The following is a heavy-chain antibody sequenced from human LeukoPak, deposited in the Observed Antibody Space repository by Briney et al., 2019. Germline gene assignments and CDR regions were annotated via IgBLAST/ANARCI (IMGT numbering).Heavy chain of an antibody. D-gene: IGHD1-1*01. CDR1: GYTFTGYY. CDR2: TNPNSGGT. Sequence: GASVKVSCTASGYTFTGYYMHWVRQAPGQGLEWMGWTNPNSGGTNYAQKFQGRVTMTRDTSISTAYMELSSLRSDDTAVYYCARGGLGALEDWFDPWGQGTLVTVSS. J-gene: IGHJ5*02. V-gene: IGHV1-2*02. CDR3: ARGGLGALEDWFDP.